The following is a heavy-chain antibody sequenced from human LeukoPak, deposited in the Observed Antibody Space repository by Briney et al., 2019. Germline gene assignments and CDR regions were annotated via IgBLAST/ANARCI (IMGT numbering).Heavy chain of an antibody. V-gene: IGHV3-23*01. CDR2: ISGSGGST. D-gene: IGHD3-22*01. CDR3: AKDLYYDSSGYLPGYFDY. J-gene: IGHJ4*02. CDR1: GFTFSSYA. Sequence: GGSLRLSCAASGFTFSSYAMSWVRQAPGKGLEWVSAISGSGGSTYYADSVKGRFTISRDNSNNTLYLQMNSLRAEDTAVYYCAKDLYYDSSGYLPGYFDYWGQGTLVTVSS.